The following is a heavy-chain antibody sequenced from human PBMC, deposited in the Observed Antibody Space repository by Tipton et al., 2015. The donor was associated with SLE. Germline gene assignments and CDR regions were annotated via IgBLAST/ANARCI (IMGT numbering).Heavy chain of an antibody. Sequence: TLSLTCTVSGGSISSGGYYWSWIRQHPGKGLEWIGYIYYSGSTYYNPSLKSRVTISVDTSKNQFSLKLSSVTAADTAVYYCAGDSSGSYYDRGGYYQLANRHFDLWGRGILVSVSS. V-gene: IGHV4-31*03. CDR3: AGDSSGSYYDRGGYYQLANRHFDL. CDR1: GGSISSGGYY. D-gene: IGHD3-22*01. CDR2: IYYSGST. J-gene: IGHJ4*02.